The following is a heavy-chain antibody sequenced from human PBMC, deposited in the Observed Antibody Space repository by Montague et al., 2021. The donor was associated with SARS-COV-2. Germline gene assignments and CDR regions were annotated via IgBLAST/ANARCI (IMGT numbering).Heavy chain of an antibody. CDR3: VHRHPPEAGGSYYYFDY. J-gene: IGHJ4*02. Sequence: PALVKPTQTLTLICAVSGFSLTTSGVAVGWIRQPPGRALEWLALIFWDDDKRYSPSLRSRLTISKDTPKNQVVLTVTSMDPVDTATYYCVHRHPPEAGGSYYYFDYWGQGTLVTVSS. CDR1: GFSLTTSGVA. D-gene: IGHD1-26*01. V-gene: IGHV2-5*02. CDR2: IFWDDDK.